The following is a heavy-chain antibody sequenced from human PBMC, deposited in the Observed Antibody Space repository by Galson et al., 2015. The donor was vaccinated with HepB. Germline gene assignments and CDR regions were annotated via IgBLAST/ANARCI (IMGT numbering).Heavy chain of an antibody. Sequence: SVKVSCKASGYTITGYYMHWVRQAPGQGLEWMGWINPNSGGTNYAQKFQGRVTVTRDTSISTAYMELSRLRSDDTAVYYWARGLSVESGPSGWYGGWIDPWGQGTLVTVSS. CDR2: INPNSGGT. D-gene: IGHD6-19*01. J-gene: IGHJ5*02. CDR3: ARGLSVESGPSGWYGGWIDP. CDR1: GYTITGYY. V-gene: IGHV1-2*02.